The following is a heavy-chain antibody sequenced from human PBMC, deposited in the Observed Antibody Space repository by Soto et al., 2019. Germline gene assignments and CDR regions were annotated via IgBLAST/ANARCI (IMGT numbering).Heavy chain of an antibody. D-gene: IGHD2-2*01. CDR3: ARDKWYCTSDSCPPRWFDP. CDR1: GFTFSHYG. Sequence: QVQLVESGGGVVQPGTSLRLSCTASGFTFSHYGMHWVRQAPGKGLEWVADIWHDGNSKYYADSVKGRFTISRDNSRNTMYLQMNRLRADDTAVYYCARDKWYCTSDSCPPRWFDPWGQGTLVTVSS. CDR2: IWHDGNSK. V-gene: IGHV3-33*01. J-gene: IGHJ5*02.